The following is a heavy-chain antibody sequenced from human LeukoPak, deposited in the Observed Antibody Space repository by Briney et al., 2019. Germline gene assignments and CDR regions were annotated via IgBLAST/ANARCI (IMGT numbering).Heavy chain of an antibody. D-gene: IGHD6-13*01. V-gene: IGHV3-53*05. J-gene: IGHJ6*03. CDR2: IYSGGST. CDR3: ARGGSWPIQFDYYYYMDV. CDR1: GFTVSSNY. Sequence: GGSLRLSCAASGFTVSSNYMSWVRQAPGKGLEWVSVIYSGGSTYYADSVKGRFTISRDNSKNTPYLQMNSLRAEDTAVYYCARGGSWPIQFDYYYYMDVWGKGTTVTVSS.